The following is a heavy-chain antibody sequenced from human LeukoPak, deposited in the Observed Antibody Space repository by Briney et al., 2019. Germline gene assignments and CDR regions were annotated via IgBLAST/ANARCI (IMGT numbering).Heavy chain of an antibody. CDR1: GGSISSYY. J-gene: IGHJ4*02. CDR3: ARAVWFGSYLYFDY. V-gene: IGHV4-59*01. D-gene: IGHD1-26*01. Sequence: SETLSLTCTVSGGSISSYYWSWIRQPPGKGLEWIGYIYYSGSTNCNPSLKSRVTISVDTSKNQFSLKLSSVTAADTAVYYCARAVWFGSYLYFDYWGQGTLVTVSS. CDR2: IYYSGST.